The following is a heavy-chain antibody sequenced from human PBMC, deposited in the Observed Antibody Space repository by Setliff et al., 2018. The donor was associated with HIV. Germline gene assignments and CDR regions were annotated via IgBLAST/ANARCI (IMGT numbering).Heavy chain of an antibody. D-gene: IGHD3-22*01. Sequence: GGSLRLSCAASGFTFSIYALSWVRQGTGKGLEWVSTISGSGGLIFYADSVRGRFTISRDNSKNTVYLQMNSLRAEDTAIYYCASSRPPDDSSGYLDHWGQGTLVTVSS. CDR3: ASSRPPDDSSGYLDH. CDR2: ISGSGGLI. V-gene: IGHV3-23*01. J-gene: IGHJ4*01. CDR1: GFTFSIYA.